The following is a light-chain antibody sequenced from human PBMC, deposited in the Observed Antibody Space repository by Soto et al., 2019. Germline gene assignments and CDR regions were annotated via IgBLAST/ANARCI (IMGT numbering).Light chain of an antibody. J-gene: IGLJ1*01. CDR1: SSDVGGYNY. CDR3: SSYTSSSTRV. CDR2: DVS. Sequence: ALTQPASVSGSPGQSITISCTGTSSDVGGYNYVSWYQQHPGKAPKLMIYDVSNRPSGVSNRFSGSKSGNTASLTISGLQAADEADYYCSSYTSSSTRVFGTGTKLTVL. V-gene: IGLV2-14*01.